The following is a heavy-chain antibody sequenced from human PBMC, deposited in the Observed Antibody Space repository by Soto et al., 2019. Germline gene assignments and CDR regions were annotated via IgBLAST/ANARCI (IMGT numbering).Heavy chain of an antibody. V-gene: IGHV4-30-4*01. CDR3: ARVSHTMVRGVLNWFDP. CDR2: IYYSGST. Sequence: PSETLSLTCTVSGGSISSGDYYWSWIRQPPGKGLEWIGYIYYSGSTYYNPSLKSRVTISVDTSKNQFSLKLGSVTAADTAVYYCARVSHTMVRGVLNWFDPWGQGTLVTVSS. D-gene: IGHD3-10*01. J-gene: IGHJ5*02. CDR1: GGSISSGDYY.